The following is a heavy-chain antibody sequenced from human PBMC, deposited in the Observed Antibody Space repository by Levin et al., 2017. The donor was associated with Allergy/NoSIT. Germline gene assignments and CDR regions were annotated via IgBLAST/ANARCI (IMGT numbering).Heavy chain of an antibody. CDR2: ISGSGGST. CDR3: ANQIGYCSSTSCYGWFDP. D-gene: IGHD2-2*01. J-gene: IGHJ5*02. Sequence: GGSLRLSCAASGFTFSSYAMSWVRQAPGKGLEWVSAISGSGGSTYYADSVKGRFTISRDNSKNTLYLQMNSLRAEDTAVYYCANQIGYCSSTSCYGWFDPWGQGTLVTVSS. CDR1: GFTFSSYA. V-gene: IGHV3-23*01.